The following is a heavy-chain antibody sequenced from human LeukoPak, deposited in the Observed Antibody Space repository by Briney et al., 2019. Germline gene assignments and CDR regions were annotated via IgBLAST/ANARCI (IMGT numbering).Heavy chain of an antibody. CDR3: VRDSLVAATD. J-gene: IGHJ4*02. V-gene: IGHV1-2*06. Sequence: ASVKVSCKASGYTFSGYYLHWVRQAPGQGLEWMGRIDPKSGGTSYAQKFQDRVTMTRDTSISTAYMDLSRLRSDDTAVYYCVRDSLVAATDWGQGTLVTVSS. CDR1: GYTFSGYY. CDR2: IDPKSGGT. D-gene: IGHD6-19*01.